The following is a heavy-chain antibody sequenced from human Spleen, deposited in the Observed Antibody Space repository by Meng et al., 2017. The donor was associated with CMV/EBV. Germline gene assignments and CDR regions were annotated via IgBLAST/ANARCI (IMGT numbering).Heavy chain of an antibody. V-gene: IGHV3-30-3*01. CDR2: ISYDGSNK. D-gene: IGHD6-19*01. CDR3: ARVSKQWLVRRADWYFDL. CDR1: GSTLLGYT. Sequence: QWKLVQSWAVLKKPGASVKVSSKASGSTLLGYTIHWVRQAPGKGLEWVAVISYDGSNKYYADSVKGRFTISRDNSKSTRYLQMNSLRAEDTAVYYCARVSKQWLVRRADWYFDLWGRGTLVTVSS. J-gene: IGHJ2*01.